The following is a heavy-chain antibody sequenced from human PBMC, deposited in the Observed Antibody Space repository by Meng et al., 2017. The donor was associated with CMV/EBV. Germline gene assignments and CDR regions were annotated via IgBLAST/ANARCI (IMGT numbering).Heavy chain of an antibody. J-gene: IGHJ3*02. CDR2: INPNSGGT. D-gene: IGHD2-21*01. Sequence: ASVKVSCKASGYTFTGYYMRWVRQAPGQGLEWMGWINPNSGGTNYAQKFQGRVTMTRDTSISTAYMELSRLRSDDTAVYYCARSSPSLPSGGGDSYDAFDIWGQGTMVTVSS. CDR3: ARSSPSLPSGGGDSYDAFDI. V-gene: IGHV1-2*02. CDR1: GYTFTGYY.